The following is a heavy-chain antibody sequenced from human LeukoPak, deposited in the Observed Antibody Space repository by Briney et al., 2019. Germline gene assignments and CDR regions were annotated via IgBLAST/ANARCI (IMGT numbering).Heavy chain of an antibody. Sequence: SETLSLTCTVSGGSISSGSYYWGWIRQPPGKGLEWIGNIYYSGTTYYNPSLKSRVTISLDTSKNQFSLKVSSVTAADTALYYCARDPGRGYSSIYYFDYWGQGALVTVSS. D-gene: IGHD3-22*01. J-gene: IGHJ4*02. CDR3: ARDPGRGYSSIYYFDY. CDR2: IYYSGTT. CDR1: GGSISSGSYY. V-gene: IGHV4-39*07.